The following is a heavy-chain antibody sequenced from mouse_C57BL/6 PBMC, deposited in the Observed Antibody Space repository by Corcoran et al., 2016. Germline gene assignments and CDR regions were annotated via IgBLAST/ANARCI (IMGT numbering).Heavy chain of an antibody. V-gene: IGHV1-80*01. J-gene: IGHJ2*01. Sequence: QVQLQQSGAELVKPGASVKISCKASGYAFSSYWMNWVKQRPGKGLEWIGQIYPGDGDTNYNGKFKGKATLTADKSSSTAYMQPSSLTSEDSAVYFCARISSGYYFDYWGQGTTLTVSS. D-gene: IGHD3-2*02. CDR1: GYAFSSYW. CDR2: IYPGDGDT. CDR3: ARISSGYYFDY.